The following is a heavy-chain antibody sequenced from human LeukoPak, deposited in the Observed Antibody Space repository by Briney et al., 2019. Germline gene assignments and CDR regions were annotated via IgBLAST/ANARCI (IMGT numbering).Heavy chain of an antibody. CDR2: ISYDGSNK. V-gene: IGHV3-30*18. Sequence: GGSLRLSCAASGFTFSSYGMHWVRQAPGKGLEWVAVISYDGSNKYYADSVKGRFTISRDNSKNTLYLQMYSLRAEDTAVYYCAKDVRYFDWLFQSPTLDYWGQGTLVTVSS. D-gene: IGHD3-9*01. CDR3: AKDVRYFDWLFQSPTLDY. J-gene: IGHJ4*02. CDR1: GFTFSSYG.